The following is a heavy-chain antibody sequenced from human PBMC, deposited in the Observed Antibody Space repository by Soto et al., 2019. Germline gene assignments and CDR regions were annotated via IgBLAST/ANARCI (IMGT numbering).Heavy chain of an antibody. CDR3: ARDRVPKSSGYFPFDY. V-gene: IGHV1-18*01. CDR1: GYTFISYG. CDR2: ISTFNGKT. D-gene: IGHD3-22*01. Sequence: QVQLVQSGAEVKKPGASVKVSCKASGYTFISYGISWVRQAPGQGLEWMGWISTFNGKTNYAQNVQGRVTMTTDTSSTTAYMELRSLKSDHTAVYYCARDRVPKSSGYFPFDYWGQGTLVTVSS. J-gene: IGHJ4*02.